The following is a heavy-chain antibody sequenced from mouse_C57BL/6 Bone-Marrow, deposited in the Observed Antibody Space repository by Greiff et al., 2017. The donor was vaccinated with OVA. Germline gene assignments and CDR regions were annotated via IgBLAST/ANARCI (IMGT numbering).Heavy chain of an antibody. Sequence: DVKLVESGGDLVKPGGSLKLSCAASGFTFSSYGMSWVRQTPDKRLEWVATISSGGSYTYYPDSVKGRFTISRDNATNTLYLHMSSLKSEDTAMCYCARPRWLLFAYWGQGTLVTVSA. D-gene: IGHD2-3*01. J-gene: IGHJ3*01. CDR1: GFTFSSYG. CDR3: ARPRWLLFAY. CDR2: ISSGGSYT. V-gene: IGHV5-6*02.